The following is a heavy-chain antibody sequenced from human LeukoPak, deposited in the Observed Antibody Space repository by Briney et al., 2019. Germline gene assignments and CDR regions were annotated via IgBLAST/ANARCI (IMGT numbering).Heavy chain of an antibody. Sequence: SETLSLTCTVSGGSISSSSYSWGWIRQPPGKGLEWIGSIYYSGSTYYNPSLKSRVTISVDTSKNQFSLKLSSVTAADTAVYYCASPAGGDFDYWGQGTLVTVSS. V-gene: IGHV4-39*01. CDR2: IYYSGST. CDR3: ASPAGGDFDY. J-gene: IGHJ4*02. D-gene: IGHD3-10*01. CDR1: GGSISSSSYS.